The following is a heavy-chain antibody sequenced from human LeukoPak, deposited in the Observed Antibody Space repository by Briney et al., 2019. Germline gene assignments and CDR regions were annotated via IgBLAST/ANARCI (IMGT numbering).Heavy chain of an antibody. D-gene: IGHD3-16*01. V-gene: IGHV1-2*02. CDR2: INNKRGGR. CDR1: RYTFTVYY. J-gene: IGHJ2*01. CDR3: ARERRPLGGGFFRYFDL. Sequence: AAVKDSRKASRYTFTVYYMHWVRPAPGRGVGWVGWINNKRGGRNNPQKFWGGVTLTRDTPISTAYIELSTLRVDDTAVYYCARERRPLGGGFFRYFDLWGRGTLVTVSS.